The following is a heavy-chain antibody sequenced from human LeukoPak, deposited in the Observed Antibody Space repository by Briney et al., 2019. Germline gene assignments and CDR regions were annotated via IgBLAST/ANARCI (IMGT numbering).Heavy chain of an antibody. V-gene: IGHV3-21*01. CDR2: ISGSSTYI. Sequence: PGGSLRLSCAAFGFTFSTYNMNWVRQAPGKGLEWVSSISGSSTYIYYADSVKGRFTISRDNAKNSLFLQMDSLRAEDTAVYFCARETTGWLLPSLFDYWGQETLVTVSS. D-gene: IGHD3-22*01. CDR3: ARETTGWLLPSLFDY. J-gene: IGHJ4*02. CDR1: GFTFSTYN.